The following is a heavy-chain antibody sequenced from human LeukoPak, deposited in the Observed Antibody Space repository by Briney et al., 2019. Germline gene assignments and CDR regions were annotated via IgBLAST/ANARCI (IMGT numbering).Heavy chain of an antibody. CDR1: GDSISSYY. Sequence: KPSETLSLTCTVSGDSISSYYWSWIRQPPGKGLEWIGYSYHTGSTNYNPSLKSRVTISVDKSKNRFSLKLSSVTAGDTAVYYCATGYSSTWYYFDYWGQGTLVTVSS. CDR3: ATGYSSTWYYFDY. CDR2: SYHTGST. V-gene: IGHV4-59*01. D-gene: IGHD6-13*01. J-gene: IGHJ4*02.